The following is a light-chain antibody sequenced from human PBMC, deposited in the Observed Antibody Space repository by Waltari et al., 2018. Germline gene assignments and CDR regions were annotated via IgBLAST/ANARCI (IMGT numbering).Light chain of an antibody. Sequence: QSALTQPASVSGSHGTSITISCTGASDDIGACPCVTWYQQRPVKVPKLIIYDLTERPSGVSNRCAGTKSGSTASLTGSGLQAEDEGLFYCSAYTSRVTLKFGGGTRVTVL. J-gene: IGLJ2*01. V-gene: IGLV2-14*03. CDR2: DLT. CDR3: SAYTSRVTLK. CDR1: SDDIGACPC.